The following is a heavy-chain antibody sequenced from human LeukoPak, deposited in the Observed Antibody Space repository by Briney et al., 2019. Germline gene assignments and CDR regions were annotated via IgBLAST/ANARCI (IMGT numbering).Heavy chain of an antibody. V-gene: IGHV4-59*01. D-gene: IGHD6-13*01. CDR2: IYYSGST. J-gene: IGHJ4*02. CDR3: ARGIAAAATSFDY. CDR1: GGSFSGYY. Sequence: SSETLSLTCAVYGGSFSGYYWSWIRQPPGKGLEWIGYIYYSGSTNYNPSLKSRVTISVDTSKNQFSLKLSSVTAADTAVYYCARGIAAAATSFDYWGQGTLVTVSS.